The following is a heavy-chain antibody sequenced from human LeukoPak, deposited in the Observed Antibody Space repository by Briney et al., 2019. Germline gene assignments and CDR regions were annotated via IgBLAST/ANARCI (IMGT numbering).Heavy chain of an antibody. J-gene: IGHJ3*02. CDR3: ARGYPYYDILTGYSLDAFDI. D-gene: IGHD3-9*01. Sequence: SETLSLTCTVSGGSISSYYWSWIRQPPGKGLEWIGYIYYSGSTNYNPSLKSRVTISVDTSKNQFSLKLSSVTAADTAVYYCARGYPYYDILTGYSLDAFDIWGQGTMVTVSS. CDR2: IYYSGST. V-gene: IGHV4-59*01. CDR1: GGSISSYY.